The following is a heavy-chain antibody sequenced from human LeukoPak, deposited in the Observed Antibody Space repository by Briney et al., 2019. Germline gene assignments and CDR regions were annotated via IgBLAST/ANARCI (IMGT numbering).Heavy chain of an antibody. Sequence: GGSLRLSCAASGFTFSSYSMNWVRQAPGKGLEWVSSISSSSSYIYYADSVKGRFTISRDNSKNTRYLQMNSLRAEDTAVYYCARDSFGDYWGQGTLVTVSS. CDR3: ARDSFGDY. CDR1: GFTFSSYS. J-gene: IGHJ4*02. CDR2: ISSSSSYI. V-gene: IGHV3-21*01. D-gene: IGHD3-3*01.